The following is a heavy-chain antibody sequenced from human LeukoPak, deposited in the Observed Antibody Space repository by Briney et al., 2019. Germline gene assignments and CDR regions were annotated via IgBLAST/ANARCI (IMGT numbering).Heavy chain of an antibody. Sequence: SGGSLRLSCAASGFPFSSYEMNWVRQAPGKGLEWVSYISSSGNAIYYADSVKGRFTISRDNAKNSLYLQMNSLRAEDTAVYYCARHGSGRGNYWGQGTLVTVSS. CDR2: ISSSGNAI. CDR1: GFPFSSYE. D-gene: IGHD3-10*01. V-gene: IGHV3-48*03. CDR3: ARHGSGRGNY. J-gene: IGHJ4*02.